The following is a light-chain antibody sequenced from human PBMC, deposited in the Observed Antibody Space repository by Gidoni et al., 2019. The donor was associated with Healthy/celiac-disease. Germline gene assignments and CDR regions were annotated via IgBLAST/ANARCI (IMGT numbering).Light chain of an antibody. Sequence: AIRMTQSPSSFSASTGDRLTITCRASQGISSYLAWYQQKPGKAPKLLIYAASTLQSGVPSRFSGSGSGTDFTLTISCLQSEDFATYYCQQYYSYPRTFGQXTKLEIK. V-gene: IGKV1-8*01. J-gene: IGKJ2*01. CDR1: QGISSY. CDR2: AAS. CDR3: QQYYSYPRT.